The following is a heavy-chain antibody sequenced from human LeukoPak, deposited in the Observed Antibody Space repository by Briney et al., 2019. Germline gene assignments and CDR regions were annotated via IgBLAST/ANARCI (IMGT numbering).Heavy chain of an antibody. CDR1: GFTFGDYA. CDR3: TRGDTIIWGFDY. D-gene: IGHD3-9*01. V-gene: IGHV3-49*04. CDR2: IRSKAYGGTT. J-gene: IGHJ4*02. Sequence: GGSLRLSCTASGFTFGDYAMSWVRQAPGKGLEWVGFIRSKAYGGTTEYAASVKGRFTISRDDSKSIAYLQMNSLKTEDTAVYYCTRGDTIIWGFDYWGQGTLVTVSS.